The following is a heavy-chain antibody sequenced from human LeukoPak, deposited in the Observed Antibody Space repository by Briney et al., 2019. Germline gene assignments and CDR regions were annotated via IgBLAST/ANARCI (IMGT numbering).Heavy chain of an antibody. D-gene: IGHD6-13*01. CDR2: VGGDGYT. J-gene: IGHJ4*02. Sequence: GGSLRLSCEASGFTFSSSATTWVRQAPGKGLVWVSSVGGDGYTYYADSMRGRFSISRDTSKNTLYLQMNSLRGEDTAVYYCAKGGISEDGLDYWGQGTLVTVSS. V-gene: IGHV3-23*01. CDR3: AKGGISEDGLDY. CDR1: GFTFSSSA.